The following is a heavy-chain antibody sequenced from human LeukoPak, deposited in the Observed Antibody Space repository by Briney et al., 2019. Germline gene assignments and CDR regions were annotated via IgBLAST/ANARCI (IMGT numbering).Heavy chain of an antibody. D-gene: IGHD6-13*01. V-gene: IGHV3-23*01. Sequence: GGSLRLSCAASGFTFSSYAMNWVRQVPGKGLEWVSAITGSGGSTYYADSVKGRFSISRDNSKNTLYLQMNNLRAEDTAVYYCTKAEQQLARDYWGQGTLVTVSS. CDR3: TKAEQQLARDY. CDR1: GFTFSSYA. J-gene: IGHJ4*02. CDR2: ITGSGGST.